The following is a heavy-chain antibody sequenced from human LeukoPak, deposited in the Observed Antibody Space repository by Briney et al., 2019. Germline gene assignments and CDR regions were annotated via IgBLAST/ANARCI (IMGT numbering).Heavy chain of an antibody. CDR2: MNPNSGNT. V-gene: IGHV1-8*01. J-gene: IGHJ5*02. D-gene: IGHD3-10*01. CDR1: GYTFTSYD. CDR3: ARAYYYGSGSQGGWFDP. Sequence: ASVKVSCKASGYTFTSYDINWVRQATGQGLEWMGWMNPNSGNTGYAQKFQGRVTMTTDTSTSTAYMELRSLRSDDTAVYYCARAYYYGSGSQGGWFDPWGQGTLVTVSS.